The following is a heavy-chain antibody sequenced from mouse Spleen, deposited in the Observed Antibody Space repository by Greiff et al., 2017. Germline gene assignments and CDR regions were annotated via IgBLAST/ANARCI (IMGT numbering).Heavy chain of an antibody. Sequence: EVKLMESEGGLVQPGSSMKLSCTASGFTFSDYYMAWVRQVPEKGLEWVANINYDGSSTYYLDSLKSRFIISRDNAKNILYLQMSSLKSEDTATYYCARDRGGYFDVWGTGTTVTVSS. V-gene: IGHV5-16*01. CDR3: ARDRGGYFDV. CDR2: INYDGSST. J-gene: IGHJ1*03. D-gene: IGHD3-1*01. CDR1: GFTFSDYY.